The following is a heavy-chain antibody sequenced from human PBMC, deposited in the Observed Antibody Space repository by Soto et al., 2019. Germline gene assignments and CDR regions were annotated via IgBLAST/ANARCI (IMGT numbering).Heavy chain of an antibody. D-gene: IGHD3-16*01. V-gene: IGHV4-30-4*08. CDR1: GDSINSGDHF. Sequence: QVQLQESGPGLVKPSQTLSLTCSVSGDSINSGDHFWTWIRQKSGKGLEWIGYIYYSGATYYNPSLKSRVTFSLDTSKSQFSLHLLSVTAADTAVYYCARSPLTYDYVRQTWSEVGDSFDIWGRGTWVTVSS. J-gene: IGHJ3*02. CDR3: ARSPLTYDYVRQTWSEVGDSFDI. CDR2: IYYSGAT.